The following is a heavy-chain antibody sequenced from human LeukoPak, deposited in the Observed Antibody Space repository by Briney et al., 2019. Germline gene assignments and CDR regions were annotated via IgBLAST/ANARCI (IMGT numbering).Heavy chain of an antibody. Sequence: SETLSFTCTVSGGSISSHYWSWIRQPPGKGLEWIGYIYYSGSTNYNPSLKSRVTISVDTSKNQFSLKLSSVTAADTAVYYCARDRWFDPWGQGTLVTVSS. CDR1: GGSISSHY. V-gene: IGHV4-59*11. CDR3: ARDRWFDP. CDR2: IYYSGST. J-gene: IGHJ5*02.